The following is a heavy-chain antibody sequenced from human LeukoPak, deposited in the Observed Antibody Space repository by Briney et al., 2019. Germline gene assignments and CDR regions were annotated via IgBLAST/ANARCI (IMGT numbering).Heavy chain of an antibody. CDR2: INPSGGST. J-gene: IGHJ4*02. D-gene: IGHD3-10*01. V-gene: IGHV1-46*01. CDR1: GYTFTSYG. CDR3: ARGVPHITMVRGVITGGFDY. Sequence: ASVTVSCKASGYTFTSYGISWARQAPGQGLEWMGIINPSGGSTSYAQKFQGRVTMTRDTSTSTVYMELSSLRSEDTAVYYCARGVPHITMVRGVITGGFDYWGQGTLVTVSS.